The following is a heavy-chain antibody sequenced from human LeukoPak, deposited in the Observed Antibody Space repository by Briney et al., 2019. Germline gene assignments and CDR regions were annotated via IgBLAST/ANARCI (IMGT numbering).Heavy chain of an antibody. V-gene: IGHV3-30*02. D-gene: IGHD5-18*01. CDR3: AKDDGDTAMVPYYFDY. CDR1: GFTFSSYG. CDR2: IRYDGSNK. Sequence: PGGSLRLSCAASGFTFSSYGMHWVRQAPGKGLEWVAFIRYDGSNKYYADPVKGRFTISRDNSKNTLYLQMNSLRAEDTAVYYCAKDDGDTAMVPYYFDYWGQGTLVTVSS. J-gene: IGHJ4*02.